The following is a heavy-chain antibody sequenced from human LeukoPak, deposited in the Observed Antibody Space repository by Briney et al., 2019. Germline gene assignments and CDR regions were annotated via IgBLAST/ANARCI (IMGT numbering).Heavy chain of an antibody. CDR3: ARVYVGTSTTYPFDS. J-gene: IGHJ4*02. V-gene: IGHV3-74*01. CDR2: IHTDGSVT. Sequence: GGSLRLSCAASGFTFSSYWMHWDRQAPGKGLVWVSRIHTDGSVTTYADSVRGRFTISRDNAKNTLYLQMNSLRAEDTAVYYCARVYVGTSTTYPFDSWGQGTLVTVSS. CDR1: GFTFSSYW. D-gene: IGHD3-16*01.